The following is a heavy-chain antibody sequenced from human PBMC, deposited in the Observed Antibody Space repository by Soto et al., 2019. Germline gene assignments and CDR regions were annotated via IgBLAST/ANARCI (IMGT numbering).Heavy chain of an antibody. J-gene: IGHJ6*03. CDR2: IRSKAYGGTT. CDR1: GFTFSSYA. D-gene: IGHD2-15*01. CDR3: TRGYCSGGSCSYYYYMDV. V-gene: IGHV3-49*04. Sequence: GGSLRLSCAASGFTFSSYAMSWVRQAPGKGLEWVGFIRSKAYGGTTEYAASVKGRFTISRDDSKSIAYLQMISLQTEDTAVYYCTRGYCSGGSCSYYYYMDVWGKGTTVTVSS.